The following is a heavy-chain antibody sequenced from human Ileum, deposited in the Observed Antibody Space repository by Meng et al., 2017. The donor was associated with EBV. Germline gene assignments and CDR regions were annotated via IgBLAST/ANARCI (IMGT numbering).Heavy chain of an antibody. CDR3: ASSDYYRSDY. CDR1: GGSSRRSDG. CDR2: TYHSGST. V-gene: IGHV4-4*02. J-gene: IGHJ4*02. Sequence: GRLEDAGPGLVKPSEALCCACGVSGGSSRRSDGWSWVRQPTGKGLEWIGETYHSGSTSYSKSLKSRVTISLDKSKNQLSLKLNSVTAADTAVYYCASSDYYRSDYWGQGTLVTVSS. D-gene: IGHD3-22*01.